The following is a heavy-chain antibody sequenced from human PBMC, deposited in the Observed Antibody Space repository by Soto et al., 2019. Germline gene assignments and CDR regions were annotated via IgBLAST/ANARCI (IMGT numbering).Heavy chain of an antibody. CDR2: ISGSGGST. CDR1: GFTFSSYA. Sequence: EVQLLESGGGLVQPGGSLRLSCAASGFTFSSYAMSWVRQAPGKGLEWVSAISGSGGSTYYADSVKGRFTISRDNXKNTLYLQMNSLRAEDTAVSYCAKDGSSWSYYFDYWGQGTLVTVSS. D-gene: IGHD6-13*01. J-gene: IGHJ4*02. CDR3: AKDGSSWSYYFDY. V-gene: IGHV3-23*01.